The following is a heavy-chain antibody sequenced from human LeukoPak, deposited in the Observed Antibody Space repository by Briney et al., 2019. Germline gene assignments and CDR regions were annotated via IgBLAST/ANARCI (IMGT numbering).Heavy chain of an antibody. CDR2: ISYDGSNK. CDR3: ARDVGVVPAAPVFDY. D-gene: IGHD2-2*01. V-gene: IGHV3-30*04. CDR1: GFTFSSYA. J-gene: IGHJ4*02. Sequence: GGSLRLSCAASGFTFSSYAMHWVRQAPGKGLEWVAVISYDGSNKYYADSVKGRFTISRDNSKNTLYLQMNSLRAEDTAVYYCARDVGVVPAAPVFDYWGQGTLVTVSS.